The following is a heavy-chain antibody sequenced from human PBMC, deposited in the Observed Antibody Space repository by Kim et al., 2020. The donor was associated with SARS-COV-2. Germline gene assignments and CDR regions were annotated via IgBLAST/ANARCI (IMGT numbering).Heavy chain of an antibody. CDR1: GGSFSGYY. D-gene: IGHD2-2*01. CDR3: ARLPLGAQVVPAALDY. Sequence: SETLSLTCAVYGGSFSGYYWSWIRQPPGKGLEWIGEINHSGSTNYNPSLKSRVTISVDTSKNQFSLKLSSVTAADTAVYYCARLPLGAQVVPAALDYWGQGTLVTVSS. CDR2: INHSGST. V-gene: IGHV4-34*01. J-gene: IGHJ4*02.